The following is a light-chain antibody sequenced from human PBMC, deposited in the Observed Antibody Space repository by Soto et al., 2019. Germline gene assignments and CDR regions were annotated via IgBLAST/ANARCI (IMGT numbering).Light chain of an antibody. CDR1: SSNIGGNS. CDR2: DDN. J-gene: IGLJ1*01. V-gene: IGLV1-51*01. CDR3: GSWDSSLSAYV. Sequence: QSVLTQPPSVSAAPGQKVTISCSGSSSNIGGNSVSWYQQLPGTAPKPLIYDDNKRPSGIPDRFSGSKSGTSANLGITGFQTGDEADYYCGSWDSSLSAYVFGTGTKVTVL.